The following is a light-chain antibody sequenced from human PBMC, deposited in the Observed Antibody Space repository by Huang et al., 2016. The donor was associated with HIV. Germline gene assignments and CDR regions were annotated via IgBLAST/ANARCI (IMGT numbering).Light chain of an antibody. Sequence: EVVMTQSPGTLSVSPRERATLSCKTSQSIYNKLAWYQQKPGQAPRLLIYSTSTRATGVPARFSGGGSGTDFTLTISSLQSEDFGIYYCQHYSSGPPMYTFGQGTKLEI. CDR1: QSIYNK. CDR2: STS. V-gene: IGKV3-15*01. J-gene: IGKJ2*01. CDR3: QHYSSGPPMYT.